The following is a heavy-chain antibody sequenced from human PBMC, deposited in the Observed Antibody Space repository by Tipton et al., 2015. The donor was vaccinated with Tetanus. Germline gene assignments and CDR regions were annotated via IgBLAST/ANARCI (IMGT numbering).Heavy chain of an antibody. V-gene: IGHV4-39*02. D-gene: IGHD4/OR15-4a*01. Sequence: LRLSCTVSGGSISSSSYYWGWIRQPPGKGLEWIGSIYYSGSTYYNPSLKSRVTISVDTSKNQFSLKLSSVTAADTAVYYCARDGWGLTNWFDSWGQGTLVTVSS. J-gene: IGHJ5*01. CDR1: GGSISSSSYY. CDR3: ARDGWGLTNWFDS. CDR2: IYYSGST.